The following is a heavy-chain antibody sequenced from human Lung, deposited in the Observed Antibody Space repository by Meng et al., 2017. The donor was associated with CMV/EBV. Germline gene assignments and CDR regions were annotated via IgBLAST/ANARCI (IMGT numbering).Heavy chain of an antibody. V-gene: IGHV1-8*03. CDR3: ARATPLGYCSSTSCYTQDAYYGTDV. CDR1: GHTLTSYD. J-gene: IGHJ6*02. CDR2: MNPNSGNT. D-gene: IGHD2-2*02. Sequence: ASVKVSXKASGHTLTSYDINWVRQATGQGLEWMGWMNPNSGNTGYAQKFQGRVTITRNTSISTAYMELSSLRSEDTAVYYCARATPLGYCSSTSCYTQDAYYGTDVWGQRTTVTVSS.